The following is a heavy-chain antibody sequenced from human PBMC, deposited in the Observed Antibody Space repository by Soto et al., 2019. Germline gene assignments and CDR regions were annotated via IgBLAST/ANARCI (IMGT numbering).Heavy chain of an antibody. Sequence: QVQLQESGPGLVKPSETLSLTCTVSGGSITGYYWSWIRQPPGKGLDWIVYIFYGGNSLYTPSLKSRVTIAVDTSRNQFSLRLRSVTAEDTAVYYCTRHDVIAKLQIGMGVWGQGTAVTVSS. CDR2: IFYGGNS. D-gene: IGHD2-21*01. V-gene: IGHV4-59*01. CDR1: GGSITGYY. CDR3: TRHDVIAKLQIGMGV. J-gene: IGHJ6*02.